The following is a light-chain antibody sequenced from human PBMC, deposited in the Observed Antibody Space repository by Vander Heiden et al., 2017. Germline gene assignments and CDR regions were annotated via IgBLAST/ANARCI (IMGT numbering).Light chain of an antibody. V-gene: IGLV2-8*01. Sequence: QSALTQPPSASGSPGQSVTISCTGTSSDVGTYNYVSWYQQHPGKAPKLMIYEVSTRPSGVPDRFSGSKSGNMASLTVSGLQAEDEADYYCSSYAGSNNLVFGGGTKLTVL. J-gene: IGLJ2*01. CDR3: SSYAGSNNLV. CDR1: SSDVGTYNY. CDR2: EVS.